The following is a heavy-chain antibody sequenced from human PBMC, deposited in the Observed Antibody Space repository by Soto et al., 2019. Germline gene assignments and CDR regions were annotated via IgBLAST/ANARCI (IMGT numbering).Heavy chain of an antibody. J-gene: IGHJ4*02. V-gene: IGHV4-34*01. CDR2: INHSGST. Sequence: SETLSLTCAVYGGSFSGYYWSWIRQPPGKGLEWIGEINHSGSTNYNPSLKSRVTISVDTSKNQFSLKLSSVTAADTAVYYCARGPRGVIKFWGQGTLVTVSS. CDR3: ARGPRGVIKF. D-gene: IGHD3-10*01. CDR1: GGSFSGYY.